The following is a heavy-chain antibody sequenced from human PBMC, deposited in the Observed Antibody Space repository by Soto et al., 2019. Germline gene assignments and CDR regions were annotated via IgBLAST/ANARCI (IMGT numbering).Heavy chain of an antibody. Sequence: EVQLVESGGGLVQPGRSLRLSCVASGFTLSSSDMHWVRQTTGKGLEWVSAIGTAGDTYYSGSVKGRFTISRENAKNSLYLQMNSLRAEDTAVYYCARERITEPTWDPFDIWGQGTMVTVSP. CDR3: ARERITEPTWDPFDI. J-gene: IGHJ3*02. V-gene: IGHV3-13*01. CDR2: IGTAGDT. CDR1: GFTLSSSD. D-gene: IGHD1-20*01.